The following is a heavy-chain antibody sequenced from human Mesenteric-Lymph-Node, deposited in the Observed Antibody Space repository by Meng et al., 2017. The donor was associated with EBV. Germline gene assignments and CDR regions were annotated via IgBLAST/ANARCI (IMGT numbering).Heavy chain of an antibody. CDR2: INTITGNA. J-gene: IGHJ4*02. V-gene: IGHV7-4-1*02. Sequence: HVVKAGTELRESVTSVLVSSVASGYTFTRYAMNCARPQPGQGLEWMGWINTITGNAMYAQCFTDRFAFSLDTTASTAYLQIISLEAEDTAVYFCAIEGSAMMVRGLTIFDYWGQGTLVTVSS. D-gene: IGHD3-10*01. CDR3: AIEGSAMMVRGLTIFDY. CDR1: GYTFTRYA.